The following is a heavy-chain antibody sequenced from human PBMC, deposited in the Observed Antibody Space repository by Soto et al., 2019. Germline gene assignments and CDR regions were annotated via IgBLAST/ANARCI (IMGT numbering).Heavy chain of an antibody. V-gene: IGHV3-30*18. CDR3: AKDQGIAASHGID. Sequence: QVQLVESGGGVVQPGTSLRLSCAASGFTFYNYGMHWVRQAPGTGLEWVAAISSHGRDTYYADSVKGRLTISRDNSKNTMYLQMHSLRAEDTGVYYCAKDQGIAASHGIDWGQGTMVTVSS. J-gene: IGHJ3*01. CDR1: GFTFYNYG. D-gene: IGHD6-13*01. CDR2: ISSHGRDT.